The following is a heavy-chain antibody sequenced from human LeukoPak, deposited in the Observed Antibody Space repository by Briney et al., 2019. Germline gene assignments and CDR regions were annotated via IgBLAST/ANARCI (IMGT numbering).Heavy chain of an antibody. CDR1: GFTFSDYY. V-gene: IGHV3-11*01. Sequence: AGSLTLSCAASGFTFSDYYMSWISQAPEKGRGWVAYISGSGRPIYYAESVRGRFTISRDNAKNSLYLQMSSLRAEDTAVYYCARDPLWFGKLLGYWGQGTLVTVSS. D-gene: IGHD3-10*01. CDR3: ARDPLWFGKLLGY. J-gene: IGHJ4*02. CDR2: ISGSGRPI.